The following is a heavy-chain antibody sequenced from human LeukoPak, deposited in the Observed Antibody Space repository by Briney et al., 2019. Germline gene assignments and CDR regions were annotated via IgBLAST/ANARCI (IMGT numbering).Heavy chain of an antibody. J-gene: IGHJ4*02. CDR3: ARYRSGWYRLDY. CDR2: IYYSGST. Sequence: SETLSLTCTVSGGSISPYYWSWIRQPPGKGLEWIGYIYYSGSTNYNPSLKSRVTISVDTSKNQFSLKLSSVTAADTAVYYCARYRSGWYRLDYWGQGTLVTVSS. D-gene: IGHD6-19*01. CDR1: GGSISPYY. V-gene: IGHV4-59*12.